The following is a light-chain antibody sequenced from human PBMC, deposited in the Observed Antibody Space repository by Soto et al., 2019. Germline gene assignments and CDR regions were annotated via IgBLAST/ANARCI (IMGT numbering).Light chain of an antibody. CDR2: DAS. CDR1: QSVSSY. Sequence: EIVLKQSPATLSLSPRERATLSCMASQSVSSYLAWYQQKPGQAPSLLIYDASNRATGIPARFSGSGSGTDFTLTISSLEPEDFAVYYCQQYGSSPGTFGQGTKVDIK. J-gene: IGKJ1*01. CDR3: QQYGSSPGT. V-gene: IGKV3-11*01.